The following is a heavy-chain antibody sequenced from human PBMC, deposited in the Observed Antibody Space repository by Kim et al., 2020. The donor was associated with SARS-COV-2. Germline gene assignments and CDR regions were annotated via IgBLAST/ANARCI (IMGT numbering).Heavy chain of an antibody. V-gene: IGHV4-38-2*02. CDR2: IYQSGST. J-gene: IGHJ4*02. CDR3: ARQGIVATITGNYDY. CDR1: GYSITSGYF. D-gene: IGHD5-12*01. Sequence: SETPSLTCTVSGYSITSGYFWGWIRQPPGKGLEWIGSIYQSGSTYYNSSLKSRVTLSVDTSKNQFSLRLSSVTATDTAVYYCARQGIVATITGNYDYWGQGTLVTVSS.